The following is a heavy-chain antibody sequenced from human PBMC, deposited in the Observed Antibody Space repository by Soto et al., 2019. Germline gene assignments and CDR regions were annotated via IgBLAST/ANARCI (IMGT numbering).Heavy chain of an antibody. V-gene: IGHV4-30-4*01. CDR3: ARASTGELWVYANWFDP. CDR2: IYYSGGT. J-gene: IGHJ5*02. Sequence: SETLSLTCTVSGGSISSGDYYWSWIRQPPGKGLEWIGFIYYSGGTYYKPSLKSRVTISVDTSKNKFSLNLSSVTAADTAGYYCARASTGELWVYANWFDPWGPGTRVTVST. D-gene: IGHD3-16*01. CDR1: GGSISSGDYY.